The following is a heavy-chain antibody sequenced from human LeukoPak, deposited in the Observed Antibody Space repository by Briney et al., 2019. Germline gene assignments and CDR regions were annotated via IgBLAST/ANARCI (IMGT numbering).Heavy chain of an antibody. Sequence: ASVKVSCKASGYTFTDYYMHWVRQAPGQGLEWMGWNNLNNGGTKYAQKFQGRVTMTRDTSVTTAYMELGRLTFDDTAVYYCARDDGTSSENAFDIWGQGTMVTVSS. CDR2: NNLNNGGT. CDR1: GYTFTDYY. D-gene: IGHD6-6*01. V-gene: IGHV1-2*02. CDR3: ARDDGTSSENAFDI. J-gene: IGHJ3*02.